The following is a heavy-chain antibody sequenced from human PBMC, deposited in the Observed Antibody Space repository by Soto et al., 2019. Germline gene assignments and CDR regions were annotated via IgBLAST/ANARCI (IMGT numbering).Heavy chain of an antibody. CDR2: ISSSSSTI. D-gene: IGHD3-10*01. CDR3: ARVQAYGSGRYYNVPLGMGV. J-gene: IGHJ6*02. V-gene: IGHV3-48*01. Sequence: EVQLVESGGGLVQPGGSLRLSCAASGFTFSSYSMNWVRQAPGKGLEWVSYISSSSSTIYYADSVKGRFTISRDNAKNSLYRQMNSLRAEDTAVYDCARVQAYGSGRYYNVPLGMGVWGQGTTVTVSS. CDR1: GFTFSSYS.